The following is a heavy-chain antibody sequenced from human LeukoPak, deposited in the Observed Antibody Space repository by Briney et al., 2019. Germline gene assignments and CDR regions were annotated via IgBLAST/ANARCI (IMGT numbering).Heavy chain of an antibody. V-gene: IGHV3-23*01. Sequence: GGSLRLSCAPSGLHFSGTTMSWVRHAPGKGLEWVSAISHDGMNAYYADSVKGRFTISRDNSKKTVSLEMSSLTAADTGVYYCAKDGAQYSSGPECDPRGQGALVTVSP. CDR2: ISHDGMNA. J-gene: IGHJ5*02. D-gene: IGHD6-19*01. CDR3: AKDGAQYSSGPECDP. CDR1: GLHFSGTT.